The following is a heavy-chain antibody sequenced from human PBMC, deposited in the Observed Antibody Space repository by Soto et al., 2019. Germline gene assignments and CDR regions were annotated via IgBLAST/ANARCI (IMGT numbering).Heavy chain of an antibody. J-gene: IGHJ6*02. CDR1: GYTLTELS. CDR3: AREGLVLAPSTVNSDPYYYAMDV. Sequence: EASVRVACKVCGYTLTELSMHWVRQAPGKGLEWMGGFDPEDGETIYAQKFQGRVTMTEDTSTDTAYMELSSLRSEDTAVYYCAREGLVLAPSTVNSDPYYYAMDVWGQGTTVTVSS. V-gene: IGHV1-24*01. D-gene: IGHD3-3*02. CDR2: FDPEDGET.